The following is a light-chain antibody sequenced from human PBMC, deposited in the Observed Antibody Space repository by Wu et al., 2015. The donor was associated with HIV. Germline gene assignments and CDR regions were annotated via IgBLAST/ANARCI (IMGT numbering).Light chain of an antibody. V-gene: IGKV3-11*01. J-gene: IGKJ5*01. CDR3: QQRSNWAIT. CDR1: QSIANY. CDR2: DAS. Sequence: EIVLTQSPATLSLSPGERATLSCRASQSIANYLAWYQQKPGQAPRLLIYDASNRATGTPGRFSGSGSGTGFTLTISSLEPEDFAIYYCQQRSNWAITFGPGTRLDIK.